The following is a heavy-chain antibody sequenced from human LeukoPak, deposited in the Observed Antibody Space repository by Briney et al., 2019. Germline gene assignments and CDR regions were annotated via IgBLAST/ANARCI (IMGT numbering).Heavy chain of an antibody. J-gene: IGHJ3*02. V-gene: IGHV3-49*04. D-gene: IGHD5-18*01. CDR2: IRSKAYGGTT. CDR3: TGGYSYGLKIDAFDI. CDR1: GFTFGGYA. Sequence: PGGSLRLSCTASGFTFGGYAMSWVRQAPGKGLEWVGFIRSKAYGGTTEYAASVKGRFTISRDDSKSIAYLQMNSLKTEDTAVYYCTGGYSYGLKIDAFDIWGQGTMVTVSS.